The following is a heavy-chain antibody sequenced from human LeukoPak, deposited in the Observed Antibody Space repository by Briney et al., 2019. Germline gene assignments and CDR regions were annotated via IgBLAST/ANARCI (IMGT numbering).Heavy chain of an antibody. CDR3: ARDRRQQLVNGMDV. V-gene: IGHV3-53*01. Sequence: GGSLRLSCAASGFTVSSNYMSWVRQAPGKGLEWVSVIYSGGSTYYADSVKGRFTISRDNSKNTLYLQMNSLRAEDTAVYYCARDRRQQLVNGMDVWGQGTTVTVSS. CDR2: IYSGGST. D-gene: IGHD6-13*01. CDR1: GFTVSSNY. J-gene: IGHJ6*02.